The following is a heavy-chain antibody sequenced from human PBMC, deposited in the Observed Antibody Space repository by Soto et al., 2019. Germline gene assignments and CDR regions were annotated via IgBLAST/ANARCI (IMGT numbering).Heavy chain of an antibody. CDR2: IYYSGST. D-gene: IGHD3-9*01. J-gene: IGHJ6*02. Sequence: SETLSLTCTVSGVSISSSSYYWGWIRQPPGKGLEWIGSIYYSGSTYYNPSLKSRVTISVDTSKNQFSLKLSSVTAADTAVYYCARQSYFDWLGSYYYYGMDVWGQGTTVT. V-gene: IGHV4-39*01. CDR3: ARQSYFDWLGSYYYYGMDV. CDR1: GVSISSSSYY.